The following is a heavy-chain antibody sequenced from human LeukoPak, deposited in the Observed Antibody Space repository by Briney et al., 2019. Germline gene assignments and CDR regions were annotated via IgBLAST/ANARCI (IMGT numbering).Heavy chain of an antibody. D-gene: IGHD6-19*01. CDR2: ISGSGGTT. CDR1: GFTFSSCA. Sequence: PGASLRLSCAASGFTFSSCAMSWVRQAPGKGLEWVSGISGSGGTTDYADSVKGRFTISRDNSKNTLYLQMHSLRAEDTAVYYCAKSAHEAAVAATAFDYWGQGTLVTVSS. CDR3: AKSAHEAAVAATAFDY. V-gene: IGHV3-23*01. J-gene: IGHJ4*02.